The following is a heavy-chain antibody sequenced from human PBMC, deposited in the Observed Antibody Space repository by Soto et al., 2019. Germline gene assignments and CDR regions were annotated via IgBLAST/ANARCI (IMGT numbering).Heavy chain of an antibody. J-gene: IGHJ4*02. Sequence: RASVKVSCKASGYTFTSYGISWVRQAPGQGLEWMGWISAYNGNTKYAQKLQGRVTITRDTSASTAYMELRSLRSEDTAVYYCGRGLGGARTYFDYWGKGTLVTV. CDR2: ISAYNGNT. V-gene: IGHV1-18*01. CDR1: GYTFTSYG. D-gene: IGHD2-21*01. CDR3: GRGLGGARTYFDY.